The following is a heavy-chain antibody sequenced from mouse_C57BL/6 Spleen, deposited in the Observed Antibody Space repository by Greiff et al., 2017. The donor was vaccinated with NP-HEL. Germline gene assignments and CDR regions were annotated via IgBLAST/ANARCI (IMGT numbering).Heavy chain of an antibody. CDR3: ARGGYGYSYYYAMDY. CDR2: ISYDGSN. CDR1: GYSITSGYY. Sequence: VQLKQSGPGLVKPSQSLSLTCSVTGYSITSGYYWNWIRQFPGNKLEWMGYISYDGSNNYNPSLKNRISITRDTSKNQFFLKLNSVTTEDTATYYCARGGYGYSYYYAMDYWGQGTSVTVSS. D-gene: IGHD2-2*01. J-gene: IGHJ4*01. V-gene: IGHV3-6*01.